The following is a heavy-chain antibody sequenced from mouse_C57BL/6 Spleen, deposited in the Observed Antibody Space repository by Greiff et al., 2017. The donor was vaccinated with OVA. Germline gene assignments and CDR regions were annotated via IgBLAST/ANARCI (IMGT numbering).Heavy chain of an antibody. V-gene: IGHV1-72*01. D-gene: IGHD2-4*01. CDR3: ARWDYDWFAY. CDR1: GYTFTSYW. CDR2: IDPNSGGT. Sequence: VQLQQPGAELVRPGTSVKLSCKASGYTFTSYWMHWVKQRPGQGLEWIGRIDPNSGGTKYNEKFKSKATLTVDKPSSTAYMQLSSLTSEDSAVYYCARWDYDWFAYWGQGTLVTVSA. J-gene: IGHJ3*01.